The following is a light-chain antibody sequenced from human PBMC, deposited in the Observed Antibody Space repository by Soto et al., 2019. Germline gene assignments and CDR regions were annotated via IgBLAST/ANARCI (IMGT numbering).Light chain of an antibody. CDR1: QSISSW. J-gene: IGKJ4*01. CDR2: QES. V-gene: IGKV1-5*03. Sequence: DIQMTQSPSTLSASVGDRVTITCRASQSISSWLAWYQQKPGKAPKLLIYQESSLQSGVPTTFSGSGSGTEFTLSVSSLQADNFAYYSCQSGFTFGGATKVEIK. CDR3: QSGFT.